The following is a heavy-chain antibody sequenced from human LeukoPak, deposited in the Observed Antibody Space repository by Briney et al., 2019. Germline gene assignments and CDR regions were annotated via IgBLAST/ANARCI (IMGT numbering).Heavy chain of an antibody. D-gene: IGHD5-12*01. Sequence: GGSLRLSCAASGFTVSSNYMSWVRQAPGKGLEWVSLIYSGGSTYYADSVKGRFTISRDNSKNTLFLQMNSLRAEDTAVYYWARGPSGYHNPGGQGTLVTVSS. J-gene: IGHJ4*02. CDR2: IYSGGST. CDR1: GFTVSSNY. V-gene: IGHV3-66*01. CDR3: ARGPSGYHNP.